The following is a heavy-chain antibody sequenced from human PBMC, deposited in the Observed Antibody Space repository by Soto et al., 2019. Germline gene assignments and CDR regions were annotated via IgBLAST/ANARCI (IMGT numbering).Heavy chain of an antibody. V-gene: IGHV4-31*03. Sequence: QVQLQESGPGLVKPSQTLSLTCTVSGGSISSGGYYCSWIRQHPGKGLEWIGYIYYSGSTYYNPSLKSRVSISVDTSKNQFSLQLSSVTAADTAVYYCALRLGDPGRLYFDYWGQGTLVTVSS. J-gene: IGHJ4*02. CDR1: GGSISSGGYY. CDR3: ALRLGDPGRLYFDY. D-gene: IGHD3-16*01. CDR2: IYYSGST.